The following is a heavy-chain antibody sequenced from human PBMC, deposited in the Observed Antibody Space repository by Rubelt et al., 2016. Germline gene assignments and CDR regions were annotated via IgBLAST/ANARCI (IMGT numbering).Heavy chain of an antibody. CDR2: ISAYNGNT. V-gene: IGHV1-18*01. D-gene: IGHD5-24*01. J-gene: IGHJ4*02. CDR3: ARDQDGDGYNFAPTDY. CDR1: GYTFTSYG. Sequence: QVQLVQSGAEVKKPGASVKVSCKASGYTFTSYGISWVRQAPGPGLEWMGWISAYNGNTNYAQKLQGRVTMTTDKATRTAYMELRSLRSDDTAVYYCARDQDGDGYNFAPTDYWGQGTLVTVSS.